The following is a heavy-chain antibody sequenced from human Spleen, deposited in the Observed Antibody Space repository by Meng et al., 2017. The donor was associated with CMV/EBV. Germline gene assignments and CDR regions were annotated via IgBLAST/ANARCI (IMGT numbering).Heavy chain of an antibody. V-gene: IGHV3-7*01. Sequence: GESLKISCAASGFNFNIYWMNWIRQAPGKGLEWVATINHDGSEKYYVDSVKGRFTIFRDNAENSLYLQMNSLRADDTAVYYCARDRSLYFFDYWGQGTLVTVSS. D-gene: IGHD3-16*02. J-gene: IGHJ4*02. CDR1: GFNFNIYW. CDR2: INHDGSEK. CDR3: ARDRSLYFFDY.